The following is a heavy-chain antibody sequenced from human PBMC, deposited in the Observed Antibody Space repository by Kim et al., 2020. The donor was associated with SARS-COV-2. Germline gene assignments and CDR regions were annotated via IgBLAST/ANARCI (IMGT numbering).Heavy chain of an antibody. D-gene: IGHD3-9*01. J-gene: IGHJ3*02. CDR1: EFIFSNFA. CDR2: IWSDGISK. CDR3: ARELTGTDAFDI. V-gene: IGHV3-33*01. Sequence: GGSLRLSCASSEFIFSNFAMHWVRQAPGKGLEWVADIWSDGISKFYADSVKGRFTISRDSSKNTLCLQMNSLRAEDTALYYCARELTGTDAFDIWGQGTIVTVSS.